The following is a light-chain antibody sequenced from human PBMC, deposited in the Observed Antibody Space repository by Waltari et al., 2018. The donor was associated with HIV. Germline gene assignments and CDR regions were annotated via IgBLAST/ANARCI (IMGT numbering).Light chain of an antibody. Sequence: DIVMTQYPDSLAVSVGERATMHCKSSQSVLYSSNNKNYLAWYQQKPGQPPKLLIYWASTRESGVPDRFSGSGSATDFTLTISSLQAEDVAVYYCQQYSITPVTFGQGTKLEIK. CDR1: QSVLYSSNNKNY. J-gene: IGKJ2*01. CDR3: QQYSITPVT. V-gene: IGKV4-1*01. CDR2: WAS.